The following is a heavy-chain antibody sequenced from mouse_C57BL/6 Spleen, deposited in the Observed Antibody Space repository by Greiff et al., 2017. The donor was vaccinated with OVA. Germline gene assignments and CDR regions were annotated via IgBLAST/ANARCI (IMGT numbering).Heavy chain of an antibody. D-gene: IGHD4-1*01. Sequence: EVKLMESGGGLVKPGGSLKLSCAASGFTFSSYAMSWVRQTPEKRLEWVATISDGGSYTYYPDNVKGRFTISRDNAKNNLYLQMSHLKSEDTAMYYCARGGGTKGYYFDYWGQGTTLTVSS. J-gene: IGHJ2*01. CDR2: ISDGGSYT. CDR3: ARGGGTKGYYFDY. V-gene: IGHV5-4*03. CDR1: GFTFSSYA.